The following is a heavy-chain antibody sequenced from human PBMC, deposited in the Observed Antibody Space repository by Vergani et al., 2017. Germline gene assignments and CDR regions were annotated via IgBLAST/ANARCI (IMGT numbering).Heavy chain of an antibody. Sequence: QMQLQESGPGLVKASETLSLTCTVSGDSIISRSYYWGWICQPPGKGLGWIGSIYNSGNGDSSSSLKSRVTISADTSKNQFSLRLTSVTAADTAVYYCASGKYYSDSTSHFRGRYFDVWGRGTLVTVPS. CDR2: IYNSGNG. CDR3: ASGKYYSDSTSHFRGRYFDV. V-gene: IGHV4-39*01. D-gene: IGHD3-16*01. CDR1: GDSIISRSYY. J-gene: IGHJ2*01.